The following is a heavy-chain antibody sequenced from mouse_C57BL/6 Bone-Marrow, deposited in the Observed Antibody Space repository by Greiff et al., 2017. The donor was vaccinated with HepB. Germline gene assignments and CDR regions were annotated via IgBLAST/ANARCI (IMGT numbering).Heavy chain of an antibody. CDR2: IDPSDSYT. CDR1: GYTFTSYW. D-gene: IGHD1-1*02. J-gene: IGHJ2*01. Sequence: QVQLKQPGAELVMPGASVKLSCKASGYTFTSYWMHWVKQRPGQGLEWIGEIDPSDSYTNYNQKFKGKSTLTVDKSSSTAYMQLSSLTSEDSAVYYCARFGGYLDYWGQGTTLTVSS. CDR3: ARFGGYLDY. V-gene: IGHV1-69*01.